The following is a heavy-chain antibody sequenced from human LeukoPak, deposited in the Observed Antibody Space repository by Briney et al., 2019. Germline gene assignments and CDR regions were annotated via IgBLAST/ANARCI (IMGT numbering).Heavy chain of an antibody. J-gene: IGHJ3*02. V-gene: IGHV4-59*08. CDR3: ARGPYSYDSSGAFDI. CDR1: GGSISSYY. Sequence: SETLSLTCTVSGGSISSYYWSWIRQPPGKGLEGIGYIYYSGSTNYNPSLKSRGTISVDTSKNQFSLKLSSVTAADTAVYFCARGPYSYDSSGAFDIWGQGTMVTVSS. CDR2: IYYSGST. D-gene: IGHD3-22*01.